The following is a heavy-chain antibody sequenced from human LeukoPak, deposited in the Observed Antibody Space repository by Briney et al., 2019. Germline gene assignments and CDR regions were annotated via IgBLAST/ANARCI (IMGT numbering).Heavy chain of an antibody. Sequence: GGSLRLSCAASGFTFSSYGMHWVRQAPGKGLEWVAVISYDGSNKYYADSVKGRFTISRDNSKNTLYLQMNSLRAEDTAVYYCAKDSITMVRGVIIPNYYYGMDVWGQGTTVTVSS. J-gene: IGHJ6*02. CDR3: AKDSITMVRGVIIPNYYYGMDV. V-gene: IGHV3-30*18. CDR1: GFTFSSYG. D-gene: IGHD3-10*01. CDR2: ISYDGSNK.